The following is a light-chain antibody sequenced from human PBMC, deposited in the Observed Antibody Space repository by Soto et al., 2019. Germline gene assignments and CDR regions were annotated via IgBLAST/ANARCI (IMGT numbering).Light chain of an antibody. CDR1: QSVARN. CDR2: DAS. CDR3: QQYNNWPLT. V-gene: IGKV3D-15*01. Sequence: PGERSTLSCRASQSVARNSIAWYQQKPGQAPRLLIYDASTRATGFPARFSGSGSGTEFTLTISSLQSEDFAVYYCQQYNNWPLTFGGGNKVDIK. J-gene: IGKJ4*01.